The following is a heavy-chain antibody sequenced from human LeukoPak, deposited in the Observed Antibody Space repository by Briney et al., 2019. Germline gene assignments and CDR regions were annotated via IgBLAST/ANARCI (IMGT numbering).Heavy chain of an antibody. D-gene: IGHD3-10*01. Sequence: AGGSLRLSCAASGFTFSSYSMNWVRQAPGKGLEWVSYISSSSSTIYYADSVKGRFTISRDNAKNSLYLQMNSLRAEDTAVYYCARDESLGVPRPYYYYYGMDVWGQGTTVTVSS. CDR2: ISSSSSTI. V-gene: IGHV3-48*01. J-gene: IGHJ6*02. CDR1: GFTFSSYS. CDR3: ARDESLGVPRPYYYYYGMDV.